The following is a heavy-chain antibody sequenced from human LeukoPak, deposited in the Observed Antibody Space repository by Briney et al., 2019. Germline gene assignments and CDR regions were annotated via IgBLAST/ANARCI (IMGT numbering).Heavy chain of an antibody. J-gene: IGHJ5*02. CDR3: ARSDYGSDNWFDP. CDR1: GGSISSYY. CDR2: IYYSGST. D-gene: IGHD3-10*01. V-gene: IGHV4-59*08. Sequence: SETLSLTCTVSGGSISSYYWSWIRQPPGKGLEWIGYIYYSGSTNYNPSLKSRVTISVDTSKNRFSLKLSSVTAADTAVYYCARSDYGSDNWFDPWGQGTLVTVSS.